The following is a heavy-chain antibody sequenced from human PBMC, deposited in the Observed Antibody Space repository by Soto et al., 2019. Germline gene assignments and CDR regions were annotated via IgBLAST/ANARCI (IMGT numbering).Heavy chain of an antibody. CDR3: ARVPAEKTWIQLWPRPYYYYGIDV. CDR1: GYTFTSYG. J-gene: IGHJ6*02. V-gene: IGHV1-18*04. D-gene: IGHD5-18*01. CDR2: ISAYNGNT. Sequence: QVQLVQSGAEVKKPGASVKVSCKASGYTFTSYGISWVRQAPGQGLEWMGWISAYNGNTNYAQKLQGRVTMTTDTSTSTSYMELRSLRADDTVVYYCARVPAEKTWIQLWPRPYYYYGIDVWGQGPTVTVSS.